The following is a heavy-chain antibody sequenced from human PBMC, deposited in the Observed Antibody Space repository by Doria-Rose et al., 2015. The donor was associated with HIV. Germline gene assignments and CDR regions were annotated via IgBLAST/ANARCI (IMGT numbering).Heavy chain of an antibody. V-gene: IGHV3-30-3*01. CDR2: VSYDGNNK. D-gene: IGHD1-26*01. Sequence: GGVVQPGRSLRLSCAASGFTFSSYAMHWVRQAPGKGLEWLALVSYDGNNKYYADSVKGRFTISRDNSKNTLYLQMSSLRPEDTAVYYCARDRDYSGYDYMDVWGKGTTVTVSS. CDR3: ARDRDYSGYDYMDV. J-gene: IGHJ6*03. CDR1: GFTFSSYA.